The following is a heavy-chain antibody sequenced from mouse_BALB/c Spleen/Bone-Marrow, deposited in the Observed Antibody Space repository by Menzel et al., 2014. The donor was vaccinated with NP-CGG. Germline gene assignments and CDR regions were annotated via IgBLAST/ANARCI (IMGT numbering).Heavy chain of an antibody. V-gene: IGHV5-9-2*01. CDR2: ISGGGSYT. CDR3: ARHAYYDQTEVSFVY. Sequence: EVKLMGSGGGLVKSGGSLKLSCAASGFTFNSYGMSWVRQTPEKRLEWVATISGGGSYTFYPDSVKGRFTISRDNAENNLYLQLSSLRSEDTALYYCARHAYYDQTEVSFVYWGQGTLVTVSA. J-gene: IGHJ3*01. D-gene: IGHD2-4*01. CDR1: GFTFNSYG.